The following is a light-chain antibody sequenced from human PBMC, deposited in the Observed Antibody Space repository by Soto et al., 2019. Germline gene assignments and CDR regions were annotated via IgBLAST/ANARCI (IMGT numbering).Light chain of an antibody. CDR1: QSVSTY. CDR2: GAS. V-gene: IGKV3-11*01. J-gene: IGKJ5*01. Sequence: EIVLTQSPATLSLSPGERATLSCRASQSVSTYLAWYQQRPGQAPRLLTYGASNRATGIPVRFSGSGSWSGTDFTLTISSLEAEDFALYYCQQRIDWPMTFGQGTRLEIK. CDR3: QQRIDWPMT.